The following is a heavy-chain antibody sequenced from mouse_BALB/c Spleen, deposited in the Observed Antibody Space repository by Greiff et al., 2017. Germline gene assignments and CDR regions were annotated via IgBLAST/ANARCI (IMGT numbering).Heavy chain of an antibody. V-gene: IGHV5-6*01. CDR1: GFTFSSYG. CDR2: ISSGGSYT. J-gene: IGHJ3*01. D-gene: IGHD4-1*01. CDR3: ARHLTGSFAY. Sequence: EVNVVESGGDLVKPGGSLKLSCAASGFTFSSYGMSWVRQTPDKRLEWVATISSGGSYTYYPDSVKGRFTISRDNAKNTLYLQMSSLKSEDTAMYYCARHLTGSFAYWGQGTLVTVSA.